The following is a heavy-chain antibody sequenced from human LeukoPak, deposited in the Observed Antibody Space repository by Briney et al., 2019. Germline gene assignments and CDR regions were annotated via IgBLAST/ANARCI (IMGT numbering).Heavy chain of an antibody. J-gene: IGHJ4*02. CDR1: GYTFTSYG. CDR2: ISGSNGNT. CDR3: ARSTILTGYYFFDY. Sequence: ASVKVSCKASGYTFTSYGITWVRQVPGQGLEWMGWISGSNGNTNYGKKFQGRVTITADESTSTAYMELSSLRSEDTAVYYCARSTILTGYYFFDYWGQGTLVTVSS. D-gene: IGHD3-9*01. V-gene: IGHV1-18*01.